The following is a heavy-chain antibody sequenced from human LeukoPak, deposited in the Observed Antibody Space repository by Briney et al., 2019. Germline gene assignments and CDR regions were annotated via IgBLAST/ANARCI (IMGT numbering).Heavy chain of an antibody. CDR1: GFTFNSYI. J-gene: IGHJ4*02. V-gene: IGHV3-30-3*01. Sequence: GRSLRLSCAASGFTFNSYIIHWVRQAPGKGLEWVAVISYDGSNKYYADSVKGRFTISRDNSKNTLYLQMNSLRAEDTAVYYCARGLQYLDYWGQGTLVTVSS. CDR3: ARGLQYLDY. CDR2: ISYDGSNK.